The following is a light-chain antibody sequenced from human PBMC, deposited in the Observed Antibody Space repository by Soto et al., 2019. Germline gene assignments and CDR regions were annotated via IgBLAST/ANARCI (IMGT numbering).Light chain of an antibody. Sequence: DIVMTQSPDSLAVSLGERATINCKSSQSVLYSSNNKNYLAWYQQKPGQPPKLLIYWASTRGSGVPDRFSGSRSGTDFTITIISLQAEDVAVYNCPQYYTNALTVGGGTKVGVK. V-gene: IGKV4-1*01. CDR1: QSVLYSSNNKNY. J-gene: IGKJ4*01. CDR3: PQYYTNALT. CDR2: WAS.